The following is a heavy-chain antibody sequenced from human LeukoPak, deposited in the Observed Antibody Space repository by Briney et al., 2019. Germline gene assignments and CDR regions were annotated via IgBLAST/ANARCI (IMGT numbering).Heavy chain of an antibody. D-gene: IGHD4-17*01. CDR2: LHTSGST. V-gene: IGHV4-4*07. CDR1: GGSISSYY. J-gene: IGHJ4*02. Sequence: PSETLSLTCTVSGGSISSYYWSWIRQPAGEGLEWIGRLHTSGSTHYNPSLKSRVTMSVDTSKNQFSLKLSSVTAADTAVYYCARDFGYGEYFFDDWGQGTLVTVSS. CDR3: ARDFGYGEYFFDD.